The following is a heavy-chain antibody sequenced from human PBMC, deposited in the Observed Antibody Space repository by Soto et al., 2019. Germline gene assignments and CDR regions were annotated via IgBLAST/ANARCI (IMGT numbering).Heavy chain of an antibody. J-gene: IGHJ4*02. CDR2: IWYDGSNK. D-gene: IGHD2-15*01. CDR1: GFIFNEYG. CDR3: ARWGCSGSNCNLNQRSFDL. Sequence: QVQLVESGGVVVQPGRSLRLSCAASGFIFNEYGMHWVRQAPGKGLEWVAVIWYDGSNKYYADSVKGRFTFSRDNSKNTMSLQMNSLRVEDTAIYYCARWGCSGSNCNLNQRSFDLWGQGTLVTVSS. V-gene: IGHV3-33*01.